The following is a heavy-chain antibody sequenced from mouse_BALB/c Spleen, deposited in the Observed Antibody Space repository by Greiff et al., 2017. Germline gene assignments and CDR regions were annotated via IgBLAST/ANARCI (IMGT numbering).Heavy chain of an antibody. CDR1: GFTFSSYT. CDR3: TRGTSTMITRFAY. CDR2: ISSGGSYT. Sequence: EVMLVESGGGLVQPGGSRKLSCAASGFTFSSYTMSWVRQTPEKRLEWVATISSGGSYTYYPDSVKGRFTISRDNAKNTLYLQMSSLKSEDTAMYYCTRGTSTMITRFAYWGQGTLVTVSA. D-gene: IGHD2-4*01. V-gene: IGHV5-6-4*01. J-gene: IGHJ3*01.